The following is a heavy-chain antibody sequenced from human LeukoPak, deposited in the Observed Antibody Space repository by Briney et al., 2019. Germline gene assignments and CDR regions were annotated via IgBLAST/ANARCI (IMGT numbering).Heavy chain of an antibody. CDR2: IKQDGSEK. J-gene: IGHJ4*02. CDR1: GFTFSSFW. CDR3: ARSGMAVAATPWD. V-gene: IGHV3-7*05. D-gene: IGHD6-19*01. Sequence: PGGSLRLPCAGSGFTFSSFWMTWVRQAPGKGLEWVANIKQDGSEKYYVDSVKGRFTISRDNARNSLYLQMNSLRAEDTAVYYCARSGMAVAATPWDWGQGTLVTVSS.